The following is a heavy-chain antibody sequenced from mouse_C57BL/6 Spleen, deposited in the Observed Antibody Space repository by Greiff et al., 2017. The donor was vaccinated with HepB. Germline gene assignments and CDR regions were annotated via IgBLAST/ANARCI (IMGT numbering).Heavy chain of an antibody. J-gene: IGHJ2*01. V-gene: IGHV14-1*01. CDR3: TKWLLASYYFDY. CDR2: IDPEDGDT. Sequence: VQLQHSGAELVRPGASVKLSCTASGFNIKDYYMHWVKQRPEQGLEWIGRIDPEDGDTEYAPKFQGKATMTADTSSNTAYLQLSSLTSEDTAVYYCTKWLLASYYFDYWGQGTTLTVSS. CDR1: GFNIKDYY. D-gene: IGHD2-3*01.